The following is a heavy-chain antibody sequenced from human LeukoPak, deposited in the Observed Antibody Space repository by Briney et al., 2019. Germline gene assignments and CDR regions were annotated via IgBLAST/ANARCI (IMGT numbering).Heavy chain of an antibody. J-gene: IGHJ4*02. CDR2: IYYSGST. Sequence: SQTLSLTCAVSGVSINTGAYCWGLLRQHPGKGLEWIEKIYYSGSTYYNPSLKSRVTISLDTSKNQFSLNVASVTPADTAVYYCASSYASGSYFHYWGQGTLVTVSS. D-gene: IGHD3-10*01. CDR3: ASSYASGSYFHY. V-gene: IGHV4-31*11. CDR1: GVSINTGAYC.